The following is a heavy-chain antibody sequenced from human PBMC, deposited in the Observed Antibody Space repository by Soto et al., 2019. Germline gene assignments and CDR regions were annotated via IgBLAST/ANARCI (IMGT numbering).Heavy chain of an antibody. Sequence: VQLVESGGGLVQPGGSLRLSCAASGFTFSSYWMHWVRQAPGKGLVWVSRINSDGSSTSYADSVKGRFTISRDNAKNTLYLQMNSLRAEDTAVYYCAREGYSSGWVNFDYWGQGTLVTVSS. J-gene: IGHJ4*02. D-gene: IGHD6-19*01. CDR3: AREGYSSGWVNFDY. V-gene: IGHV3-74*01. CDR2: INSDGSST. CDR1: GFTFSSYW.